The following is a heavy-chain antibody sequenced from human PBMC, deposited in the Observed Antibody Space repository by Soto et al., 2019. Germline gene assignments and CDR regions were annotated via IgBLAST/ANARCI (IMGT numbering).Heavy chain of an antibody. CDR3: ARGGVELHWFDP. CDR1: GGSFSSGGYY. D-gene: IGHD1-7*01. Sequence: PSETLSLTCAVYGGSFSSGGYYWSWIRQHPGKGLEWIGYIYYSGSTYYNPSLKSRVTISVDTSKNQFSLKLSSVTAADTAVYYCARGGVELHWFDPWGQGTLVTVSS. J-gene: IGHJ5*02. V-gene: IGHV4-31*11. CDR2: IYYSGST.